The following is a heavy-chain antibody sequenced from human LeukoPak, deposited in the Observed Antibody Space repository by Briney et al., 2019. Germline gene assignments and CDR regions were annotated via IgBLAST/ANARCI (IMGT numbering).Heavy chain of an antibody. Sequence: PGGSLRLSCAASGFTFSSYAMSWVRQAPGKGLEWVPAISGSGGSTYYADSVKGRFTISRDNSKNTLYLQMNSLRAEDTAVYYCAKDYSSGWFYGMDVWGQGTTVTVSS. CDR2: ISGSGGST. V-gene: IGHV3-23*01. J-gene: IGHJ6*02. CDR3: AKDYSSGWFYGMDV. CDR1: GFTFSSYA. D-gene: IGHD6-19*01.